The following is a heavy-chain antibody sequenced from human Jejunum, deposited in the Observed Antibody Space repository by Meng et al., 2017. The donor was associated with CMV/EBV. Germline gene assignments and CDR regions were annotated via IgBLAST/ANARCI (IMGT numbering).Heavy chain of an antibody. CDR1: YY. Sequence: YYWGWIRQSPGKGLEWIGSIYYSGSTYYNPSLKSRVTISVDTSKNQFSLKLSSVTAADTAVYYCARAVLRFLEWDLSPHPYGMEVWGQGTKVTVSS. V-gene: IGHV4-39*01. CDR2: IYYSGST. D-gene: IGHD3-3*01. J-gene: IGHJ6*02. CDR3: ARAVLRFLEWDLSPHPYGMEV.